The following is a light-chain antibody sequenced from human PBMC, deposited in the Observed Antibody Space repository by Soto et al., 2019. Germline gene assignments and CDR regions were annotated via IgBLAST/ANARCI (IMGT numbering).Light chain of an antibody. CDR1: QSLLHTNGYTY. CDR3: MQDLQTLWN. Sequence: DIVMTQSPLSLPVTPGEPAPISCRSGQSLLHTNGYTYLDWYLQKPGQSPQLLIYLGSTRASGVHERLSGSGSGTYFTMKISRVEAEDVVVYYCMQDLQTLWNFGQGTKVEIK. V-gene: IGKV2-28*01. J-gene: IGKJ2*04. CDR2: LGS.